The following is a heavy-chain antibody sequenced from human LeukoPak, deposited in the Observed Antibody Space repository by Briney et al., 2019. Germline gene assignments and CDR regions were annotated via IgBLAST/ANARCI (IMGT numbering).Heavy chain of an antibody. CDR1: GHSFTTTW. D-gene: IGHD5/OR15-5a*01. J-gene: IGHJ6*02. Sequence: GESLQISCKYSGHSFTTTWIGWVRQMPGKGLEWMGIIYPRDSDTRYSVSFQGQVTISVDKSISTAYLQWSSLKASGTAMYYCARHVSQGYGLDVWGQGSTVTVSS. V-gene: IGHV5-51*01. CDR3: ARHVSQGYGLDV. CDR2: IYPRDSDT.